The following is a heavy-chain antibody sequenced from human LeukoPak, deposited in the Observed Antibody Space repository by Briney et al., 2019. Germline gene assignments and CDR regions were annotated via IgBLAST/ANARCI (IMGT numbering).Heavy chain of an antibody. CDR1: GGSISSYY. J-gene: IGHJ5*02. V-gene: IGHV4-4*07. D-gene: IGHD3-3*01. CDR3: ARARRGKDTIPGFDP. CDR2: IYTSGST. Sequence: PSETLSLTCTVSGGSISSYYWSWIRQPAGKGLEWSGRIYTSGSTNYNPSPNSRVTISVDKSKNQFSLKLSSVTAADTAVYYCARARRGKDTIPGFDPWGQGTLVTVSS.